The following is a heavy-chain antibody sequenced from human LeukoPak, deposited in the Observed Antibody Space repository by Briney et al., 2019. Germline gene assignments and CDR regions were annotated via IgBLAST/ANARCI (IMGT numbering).Heavy chain of an antibody. V-gene: IGHV4-59*01. CDR1: GGSISSYY. CDR2: IYYSGST. J-gene: IGHJ4*02. CDR3: AREDPVYAMDY. Sequence: SETLSLTCTGSGGSISSYYWSWIRQPPGKGLEWIGYIYYSGSTNYNPSLKSRVTISVDTSKNQFSLKLSSVTAADTAVYYCAREDPVYAMDYWGQGTLVTVSS. D-gene: IGHD2-8*01.